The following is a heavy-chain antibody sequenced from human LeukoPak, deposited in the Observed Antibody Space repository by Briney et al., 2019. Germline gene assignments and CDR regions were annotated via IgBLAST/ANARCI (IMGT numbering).Heavy chain of an antibody. D-gene: IGHD2-15*01. CDR1: GFTFTSYA. CDR2: ISGSGGST. V-gene: IGHV3-23*01. CDR3: AKAVGSGSLDPYYYYYGMDV. J-gene: IGHJ6*02. Sequence: GGSLRLSCAASGFTFTSYAMSWVRQAPGKGLEWVSAISGSGGSTYYADSVKGRFTISRDNSKNTLYLQMNSLRAEDTAVYYCAKAVGSGSLDPYYYYYGMDVWGQGTTVTVSS.